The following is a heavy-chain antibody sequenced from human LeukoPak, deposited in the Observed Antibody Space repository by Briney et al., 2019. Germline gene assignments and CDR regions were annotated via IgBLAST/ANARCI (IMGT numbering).Heavy chain of an antibody. J-gene: IGHJ4*02. CDR3: ARETYYDILTGYALDY. CDR1: GGSFSGYY. Sequence: KASETLSLTCAVYGGSFSGYYWSWIRQPPGKGLEWIGEINHSGSTNYNPSLKSRVTISVDTSKNQFSLKLSSVTAADTAVYYCARETYYDILTGYALDYWGQGTLVTVSS. V-gene: IGHV4-34*01. D-gene: IGHD3-9*01. CDR2: INHSGST.